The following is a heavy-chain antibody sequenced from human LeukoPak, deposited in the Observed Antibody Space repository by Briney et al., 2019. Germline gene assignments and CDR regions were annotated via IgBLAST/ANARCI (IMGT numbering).Heavy chain of an antibody. CDR3: TTLGGYCSGGSCYEDY. CDR2: IKSKTDGGTT. Sequence: GGSLRLSCAASGFTFSSYGMHWVRQAPGKGLEWVGRIKSKTDGGTTDYAAPVKGRFTISRDDSKNTLYLQMNSLKTEDTAVYYCTTLGGYCSGGSCYEDYWGQGTLVTVSS. V-gene: IGHV3-15*01. J-gene: IGHJ4*02. D-gene: IGHD2-15*01. CDR1: GFTFSSYG.